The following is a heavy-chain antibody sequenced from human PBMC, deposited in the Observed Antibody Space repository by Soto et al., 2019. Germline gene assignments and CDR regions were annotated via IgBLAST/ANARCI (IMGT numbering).Heavy chain of an antibody. V-gene: IGHV1-18*01. J-gene: IGHJ4*02. Sequence: QVQLVQSGPEVEKPGASVKVSCKASGYTFINYAITWVRQAPGQGLEWMGWINTYNGNTNYADTLQGRVTMTTDTPTSTAYMELRSLRSDDTATYCCAKPPRGEVATDWGQGTLVTVSS. CDR3: AKPPRGEVATD. D-gene: IGHD5-12*01. CDR1: GYTFINYA. CDR2: INTYNGNT.